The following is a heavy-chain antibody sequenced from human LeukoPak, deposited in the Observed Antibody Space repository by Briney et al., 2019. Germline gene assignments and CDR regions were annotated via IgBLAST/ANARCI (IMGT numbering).Heavy chain of an antibody. CDR3: ATLPGYSSGNPDY. D-gene: IGHD6-19*01. CDR1: GFTFSSYW. J-gene: IGHJ4*02. Sequence: QPGGSLRLSCAASGFTFSSYWMHWVRQAPGKGLVWVSRINSDGSSTSYADSVKGRFTISRDNAKNTLYLQMNSLRAEDTAVYYCATLPGYSSGNPDYWGQGTLVTVSS. V-gene: IGHV3-74*01. CDR2: INSDGSST.